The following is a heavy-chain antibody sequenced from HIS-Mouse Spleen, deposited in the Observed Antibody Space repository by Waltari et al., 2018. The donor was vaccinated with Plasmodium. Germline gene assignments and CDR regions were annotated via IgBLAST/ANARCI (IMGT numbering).Heavy chain of an antibody. Sequence: QVQLQESGPGLVKPSETLSLTCTVSGGSVSRGSYYWRWIRQPPGKGLEWIGYIYYSGSTNYNPSLKSRVTISVDTSKNQFSLKLSSVTAADTAVYYCARDLPGAEGYFDLWGRGTLVTVSS. CDR3: ARDLPGAEGYFDL. J-gene: IGHJ2*01. CDR1: GGSVSRGSYY. V-gene: IGHV4-61*01. CDR2: IYYSGST. D-gene: IGHD3-10*01.